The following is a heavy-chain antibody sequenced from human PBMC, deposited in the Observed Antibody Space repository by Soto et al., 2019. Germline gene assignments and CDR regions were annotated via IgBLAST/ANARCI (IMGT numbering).Heavy chain of an antibody. V-gene: IGHV4-30-2*01. J-gene: IGHJ4*02. CDR1: GGSISSGGYA. CDR2: IYHSGST. CDR3: ARSYCSGGSCYFFDY. Sequence: QLQLQESGSGLVKPSQTLSLTCAVSGGSISSGGYAWSWIRQPPGKGLEWIGYIYHSGSTYYNPSLKSRVTISVDRSKNQFPLKLSSVTAADTAVYYCARSYCSGGSCYFFDYWGQGTLVTVSS. D-gene: IGHD2-15*01.